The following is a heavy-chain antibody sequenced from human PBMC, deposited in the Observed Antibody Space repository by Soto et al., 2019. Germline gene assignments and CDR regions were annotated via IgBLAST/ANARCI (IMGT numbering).Heavy chain of an antibody. CDR2: INTSDDAT. V-gene: IGHV1-46*01. Sequence: ASVKVSCKASGYTFTRYYMHWVRQAPGQGLEWMGIINTSDDATSYAEKFQGRLTMTKDTSTSTVYMEMSSLRSKDTAVYYCARDLTREGDYYDRSGYYLDYWGQGTLVTVSS. J-gene: IGHJ4*02. CDR3: ARDLTREGDYYDRSGYYLDY. CDR1: GYTFTRYY. D-gene: IGHD3-22*01.